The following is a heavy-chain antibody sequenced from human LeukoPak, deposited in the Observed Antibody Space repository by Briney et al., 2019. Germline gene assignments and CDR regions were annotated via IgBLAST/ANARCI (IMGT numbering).Heavy chain of an antibody. J-gene: IGHJ5*02. CDR2: IYYSGST. Sequence: SETLSLTCTASGGSISSYYWSWIRQPPGKGLEWIGYIYYSGSTNYNPSLKSRVTISVDTSKNQFSLKLSSVTAADTAVYYCARDRHYYDSSGYYRGRWFDPWGQGTLVTVSS. CDR1: GGSISSYY. D-gene: IGHD3-22*01. V-gene: IGHV4-59*01. CDR3: ARDRHYYDSSGYYRGRWFDP.